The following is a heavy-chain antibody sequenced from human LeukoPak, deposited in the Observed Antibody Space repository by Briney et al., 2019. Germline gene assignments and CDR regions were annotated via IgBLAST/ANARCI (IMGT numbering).Heavy chain of an antibody. V-gene: IGHV4-61*01. CDR2: IYYSGST. Sequence: PSQTLSLTCTVSGGSISSGSYYWSWIRQPPGKGLEWIGYIYYSGSTNYNPSLKSRVTISVDTSKNQFSLKLSSVTAADTAVYYCARVGPHVIQLWWNFDYWGQGTLVTVSS. D-gene: IGHD5-18*01. CDR3: ARVGPHVIQLWWNFDY. CDR1: GGSISSGSYY. J-gene: IGHJ4*02.